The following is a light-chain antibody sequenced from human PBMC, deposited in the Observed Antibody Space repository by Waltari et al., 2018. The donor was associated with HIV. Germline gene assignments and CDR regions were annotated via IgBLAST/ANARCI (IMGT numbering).Light chain of an antibody. V-gene: IGLV3-10*01. CDR2: EAS. Sequence: SYELTQPPSVSVSPGQTARITCSGDALPKKYAYWYQQKSGQAPVLVIYEASKRPSGIPEGFAGSSSGTVATLTISGAQVEDESDYYCYSTDTSGHHRVFGGGTKLTVL. J-gene: IGLJ2*01. CDR1: ALPKKY. CDR3: YSTDTSGHHRV.